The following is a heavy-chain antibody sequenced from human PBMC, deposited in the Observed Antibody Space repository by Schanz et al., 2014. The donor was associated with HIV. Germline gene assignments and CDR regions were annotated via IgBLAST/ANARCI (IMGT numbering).Heavy chain of an antibody. J-gene: IGHJ4*02. V-gene: IGHV3-48*01. CDR3: SKATSGSRGWYTGSD. CDR1: GFSFSTYG. Sequence: VQLVESGGGVVQPGRSLRLSCAASGFSFSTYGLHWVRQAPGKGLEWVSYISSTSITIYYADSVKGRFTISRDNAKNSLYLQMNSLRAEDTALYYCSKATSGSRGWYTGSDWGQGTLVTVSS. CDR2: ISSTSITI. D-gene: IGHD6-19*01.